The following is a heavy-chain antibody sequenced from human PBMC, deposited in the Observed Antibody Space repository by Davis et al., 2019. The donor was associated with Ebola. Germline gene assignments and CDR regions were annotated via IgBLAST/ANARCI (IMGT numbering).Heavy chain of an antibody. V-gene: IGHV4-4*02. CDR2: IYHSGST. J-gene: IGHJ6*02. CDR3: ARGPVLRRGLVYV. D-gene: IGHD3/OR15-3a*01. Sequence: MPSETLSLTCAVSGGSISRSNWWSWVRQPPGKGLEWIGEIYHSGSTNYNPSLKSRVTISVDKSKNQFSLKLSSVTAADTAVYYCARGPVLRRGLVYVWGQGTTVTVSS. CDR1: GGSISRSNW.